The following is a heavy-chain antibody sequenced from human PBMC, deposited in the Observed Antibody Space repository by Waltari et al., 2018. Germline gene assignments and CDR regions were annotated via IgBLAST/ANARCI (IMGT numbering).Heavy chain of an antibody. D-gene: IGHD6-13*01. CDR3: ARGSSSWYSPYYMDV. J-gene: IGHJ6*03. V-gene: IGHV1-69*10. CDR2: SIPILGIA. Sequence: QVQLVQSGAEVKKPGSSVKVSCKASGGTFSSYAISWVRQAPGQGLEWMGGSIPILGIANYAQKFQGRVTITADKSTSTAYMELSSLRSEDTAVYYCARGSSSWYSPYYMDVWGKGTTVTVSS. CDR1: GGTFSSYA.